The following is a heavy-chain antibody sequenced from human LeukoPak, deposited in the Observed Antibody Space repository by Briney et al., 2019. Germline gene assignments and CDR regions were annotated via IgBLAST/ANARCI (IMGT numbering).Heavy chain of an antibody. CDR2: ISQDGRNK. CDR1: VFTYSRFG. J-gene: IGHJ6*02. CDR3: EKDRNMVRGDYYYYYGIDV. Sequence: GGSLRLFCAPSVFTYSRFGMLWARQAPGEGLEGVADISQDGRNKYYLDSVKGRFPISRDNSKTTLYMQMNSLRAEDTVVYYWEKDRNMVRGDYYYYYGIDVWGQGTTVTVS. D-gene: IGHD3-10*01. V-gene: IGHV3-30*18.